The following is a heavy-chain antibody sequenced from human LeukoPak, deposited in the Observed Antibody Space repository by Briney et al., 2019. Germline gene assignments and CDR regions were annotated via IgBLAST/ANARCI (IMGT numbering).Heavy chain of an antibody. D-gene: IGHD5-12*01. Sequence: SVKVSCKASGGTFSSYAISWVRQAPGQGLEWMGRIIPILGIANYAQKFQGRVTITADKSTSTAYMELSSLRSEDTAVYYCARALPPGATGHWPHDYWGQGTLVTVSS. CDR2: IIPILGIA. J-gene: IGHJ4*02. V-gene: IGHV1-69*04. CDR1: GGTFSSYA. CDR3: ARALPPGATGHWPHDY.